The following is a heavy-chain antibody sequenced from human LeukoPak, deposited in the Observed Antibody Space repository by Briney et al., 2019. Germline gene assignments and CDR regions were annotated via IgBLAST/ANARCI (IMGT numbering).Heavy chain of an antibody. CDR3: ARFTNSRSVDY. V-gene: IGHV3-30*01. J-gene: IGHJ4*02. Sequence: PGGSLRLSCAASGFTFSSYAMHWVRQAPGKGLEWVAVISYDGSNKYYADSVKGRFTISRDNSKNTLYLQKNSLRAEDTAVYYCARFTNSRSVDYWGQGTLVTVSS. CDR1: GFTFSSYA. CDR2: ISYDGSNK. D-gene: IGHD4-23*01.